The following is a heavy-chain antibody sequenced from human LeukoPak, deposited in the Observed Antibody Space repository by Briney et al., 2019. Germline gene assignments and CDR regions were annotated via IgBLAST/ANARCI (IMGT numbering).Heavy chain of an antibody. CDR1: GFTFSSYA. D-gene: IGHD3-10*01. J-gene: IGHJ4*02. CDR3: VRERYGSIYFDS. CDR2: MSYDGSNK. V-gene: IGHV3-30-3*01. Sequence: GGSLRLSCAASGFTFSSYAMHWVRQAPGKGLEWVAVMSYDGSNKYYADSVKGRFTISRDNSKNTLYLQMNSLRAEDTVVYYCVRERYGSIYFDSWGQGTLVTVSS.